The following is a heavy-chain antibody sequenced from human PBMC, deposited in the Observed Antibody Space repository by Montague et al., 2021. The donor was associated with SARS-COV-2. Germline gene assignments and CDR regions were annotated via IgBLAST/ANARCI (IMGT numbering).Heavy chain of an antibody. CDR3: ARGPQRVYTYDYDSSGYASDY. D-gene: IGHD3-22*01. Sequence: SETLSLTCAVYGGSFSGYYWSWIRQPPGKGLEWIGEINHSGSTKYNPSLKSRVTISVGTSKNQFSLKLSSVTAADTAVYYCARGPQRVYTYDYDSSGYASDYWGQGTLVTVSS. V-gene: IGHV4-34*01. CDR2: INHSGST. J-gene: IGHJ4*02. CDR1: GGSFSGYY.